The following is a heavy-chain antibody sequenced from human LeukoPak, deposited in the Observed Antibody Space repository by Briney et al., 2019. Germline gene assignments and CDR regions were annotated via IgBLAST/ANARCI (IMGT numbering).Heavy chain of an antibody. CDR3: ARRPVRGVVILYYYGMDV. CDR2: IIPIFGTA. D-gene: IGHD3-3*01. CDR1: GGTFSSYA. V-gene: IGHV1-69*13. Sequence: SVTVSCTASGGTFSSYAISWVRQAPGQGLEWMGGIIPIFGTANYAQKFQGRVTITADESTSTAYMELSSLRSEDTAVYYCARRPVRGVVILYYYGMDVWGQGTTVTVSS. J-gene: IGHJ6*02.